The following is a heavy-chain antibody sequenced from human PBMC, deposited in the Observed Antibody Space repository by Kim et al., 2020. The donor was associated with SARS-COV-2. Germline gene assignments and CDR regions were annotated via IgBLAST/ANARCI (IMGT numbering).Heavy chain of an antibody. J-gene: IGHJ4*02. CDR2: IYYNGNT. CDR3: VRATVITPRHFDL. Sequence: LRLSCTVSGGSIRNNNYYWNWIRQHAGKGLEYIGYIYYNGNTYVSPSLKRRVSISVDTSKNQFSLKVTSMTAADTAVYYCVRATVITPRHFDLWGQG. CDR1: GGSIRNNNYY. D-gene: IGHD3-16*02. V-gene: IGHV4-31*03.